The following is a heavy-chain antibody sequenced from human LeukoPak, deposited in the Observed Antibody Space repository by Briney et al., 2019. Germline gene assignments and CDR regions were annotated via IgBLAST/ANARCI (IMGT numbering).Heavy chain of an antibody. CDR2: FDPEDGET. CDR1: GYTLTELS. V-gene: IGHV1-24*01. D-gene: IGHD3-9*01. Sequence: ASVKVSCKVSGYTLTELSMHWVRQAPGKGLEWMGGFDPEDGETIYAQKFQGRVTMTEDTSTDTAYVELSSLRSEDTAVYYCATPFAYDILTGYLYWGQGTLVTVSS. J-gene: IGHJ4*02. CDR3: ATPFAYDILTGYLY.